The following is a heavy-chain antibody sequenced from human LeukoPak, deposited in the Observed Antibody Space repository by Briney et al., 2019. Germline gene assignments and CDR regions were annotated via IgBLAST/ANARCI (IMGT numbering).Heavy chain of an antibody. CDR1: GGSISSSSYS. Sequence: SETLSLTCTVSGGSISSSSYSWGWIRQPPGKGLEWIGSIYYSGSTYYNPSLKSRVTISVDTSKNQFSLKLYSVTAADTAVYYCARHSSGWYWFDYWGQGILVTVSS. CDR2: IYYSGST. D-gene: IGHD6-19*01. CDR3: ARHSSGWYWFDY. J-gene: IGHJ4*02. V-gene: IGHV4-39*01.